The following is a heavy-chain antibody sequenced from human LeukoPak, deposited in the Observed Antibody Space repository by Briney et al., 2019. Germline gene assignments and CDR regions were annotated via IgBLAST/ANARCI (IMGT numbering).Heavy chain of an antibody. D-gene: IGHD5-24*01. CDR1: GGSISSYY. V-gene: IGHV4-59*13. Sequence: PSETLSLTCTVSGGSISSYYWSWIRQPPGKGLEWIGYIYYSGSTNYNPSLKSRVTISVGTSKNQFSLKLSSVTAADTAVYYCARDSGWLQLHNAFDIWGQGTMVTVSS. J-gene: IGHJ3*02. CDR3: ARDSGWLQLHNAFDI. CDR2: IYYSGST.